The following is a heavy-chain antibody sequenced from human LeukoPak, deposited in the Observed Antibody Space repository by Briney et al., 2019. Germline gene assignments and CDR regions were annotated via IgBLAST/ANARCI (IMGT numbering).Heavy chain of an antibody. CDR2: ISSSSGTI. CDR3: ARLKSGYYYFDY. D-gene: IGHD3-22*01. Sequence: GGSLRLSCAASGFTFSGYSLSWVRQAPGKGLEWVSYISSSSGTIYYADSVKGRFTVSRDNAKNSLYLQMNSLRAEDTAVYYCARLKSGYYYFDYWGQGTLVTVSS. CDR1: GFTFSGYS. J-gene: IGHJ4*02. V-gene: IGHV3-48*04.